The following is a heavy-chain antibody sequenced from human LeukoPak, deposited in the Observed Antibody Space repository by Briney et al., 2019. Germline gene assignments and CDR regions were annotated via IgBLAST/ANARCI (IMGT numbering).Heavy chain of an antibody. CDR2: IYSTGGT. Sequence: SQTLSLTCTISGGSFSRGGYYWSWIRQHPGKGLEWIGYIYSTGGTYYSPSLKSRVSISVDTSKNQFSLKLISVTAADTAVYYCARGHDSDGYYYFDYWGQGTLVTVSS. J-gene: IGHJ4*02. V-gene: IGHV4-31*03. CDR1: GGSFSRGGYY. D-gene: IGHD3-22*01. CDR3: ARGHDSDGYYYFDY.